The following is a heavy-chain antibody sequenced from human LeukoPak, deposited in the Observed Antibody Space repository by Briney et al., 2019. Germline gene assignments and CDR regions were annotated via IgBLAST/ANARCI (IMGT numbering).Heavy chain of an antibody. CDR3: ARGDWSYVLNPWFDP. CDR2: IYYSGST. CDR1: GGSISSSRYY. D-gene: IGHD1-7*01. Sequence: PSETLSLTCAVSGGSISSSRYYWCWIRQPPGKGLEWIGSIYYSGSTYYNPSLKSRVTISVDTSKNQFSLNLSSVTAADTAVYYCARGDWSYVLNPWFDPWGQGTLVTVSS. J-gene: IGHJ5*02. V-gene: IGHV4-39*07.